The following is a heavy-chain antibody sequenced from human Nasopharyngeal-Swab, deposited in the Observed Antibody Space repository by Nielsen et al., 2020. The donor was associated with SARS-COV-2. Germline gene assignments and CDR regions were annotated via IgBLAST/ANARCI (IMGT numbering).Heavy chain of an antibody. Sequence: GESLKISCAASGFTFSSYWMSWVRQAPGKGLEWVANIKQDGSEKYYVDSVKGRFTISRDNAKNSLYLQMNSLRAEDTAVYYCARDGAFSSYYGPPLYYYYGMDVWGQGTTVTVSS. CDR1: GFTFSSYW. CDR2: IKQDGSEK. D-gene: IGHD4-17*01. V-gene: IGHV3-7*01. CDR3: ARDGAFSSYYGPPLYYYYGMDV. J-gene: IGHJ6*02.